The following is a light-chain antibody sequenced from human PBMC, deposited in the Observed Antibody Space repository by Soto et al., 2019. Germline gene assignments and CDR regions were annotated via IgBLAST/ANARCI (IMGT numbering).Light chain of an antibody. J-gene: IGKJ1*01. Sequence: DIQMTQSPSSLSASVGDRVTITCRASQGIRNDLGWYQQKPGKAPKLLIYAASSLQSGVPSRFSGGGSGTDFTLTISRLDPEDFAVYYCQQYDSSPPWTFGQGTKVDTK. CDR1: QGIRND. CDR3: QQYDSSPPWT. V-gene: IGKV1-17*01. CDR2: AAS.